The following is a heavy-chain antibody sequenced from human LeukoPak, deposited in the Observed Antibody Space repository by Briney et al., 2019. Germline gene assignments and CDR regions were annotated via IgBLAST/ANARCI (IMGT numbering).Heavy chain of an antibody. CDR2: IDWDDDK. Sequence: SGPTLVNPTQTLTLTCTFPGFSLSTSGMCVSWIRQPRGKALEWLARIDWDDDKYYSTSLKTRLTISKDTSKNQVVLTMTNMDPVDTATYYCARITYYYDSSGYYYCGYWGQGTLVTVSS. CDR3: ARITYYYDSSGYYYCGY. V-gene: IGHV2-70*11. CDR1: GFSLSTSGMC. D-gene: IGHD3-22*01. J-gene: IGHJ4*02.